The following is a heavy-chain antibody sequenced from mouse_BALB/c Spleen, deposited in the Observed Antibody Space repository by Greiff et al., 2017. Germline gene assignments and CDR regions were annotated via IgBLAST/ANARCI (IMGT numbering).Heavy chain of an antibody. CDR3: ARVNYETVYAMDY. J-gene: IGHJ4*01. Sequence: EVKLMESGGGLVKPGGSLKLSCAASGFTFSSYAMSWVRQTPEKRLEWVASISSGGSTYYPDSVKGRFTISRDNARNILYLQMSSLRSEDTAMYYCARVNYETVYAMDYWGQGTSVTVSS. V-gene: IGHV5-6-5*01. D-gene: IGHD2-3*01. CDR1: GFTFSSYA. CDR2: ISSGGST.